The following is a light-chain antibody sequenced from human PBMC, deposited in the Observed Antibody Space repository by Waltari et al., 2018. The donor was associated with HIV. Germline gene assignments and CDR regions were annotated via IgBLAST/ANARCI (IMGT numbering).Light chain of an antibody. CDR1: PSVLYSSNNKSY. J-gene: IGKJ2*01. V-gene: IGKV4-1*01. CDR2: WAS. CDR3: QQYFSTPYT. Sequence: DIVMTKSPDSLAVSLGERATINCKSSPSVLYSSNNKSYLTWYQQKPGQPPKLLIYWASTRESGVPDRFNGSGSGTDFTLTISSLQAEDVAVYYCQQYFSTPYTFGQGTKLEIK.